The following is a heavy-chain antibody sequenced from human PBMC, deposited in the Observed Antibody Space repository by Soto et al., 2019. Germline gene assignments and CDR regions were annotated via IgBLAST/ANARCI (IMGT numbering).Heavy chain of an antibody. J-gene: IGHJ6*02. CDR2: IGTAGDT. Sequence: PGGSLRLSCAASGFTFSSYDMHWVRQAAGKGLEWVSAIGTAGDTYYPGSVKGRFTISRENAKNSLYLQMNSLRAGDTAVYYCARSLGYSSGWYAPYYYGMDVWGQGTTVTVSS. CDR1: GFTFSSYD. D-gene: IGHD6-19*01. CDR3: ARSLGYSSGWYAPYYYGMDV. V-gene: IGHV3-13*04.